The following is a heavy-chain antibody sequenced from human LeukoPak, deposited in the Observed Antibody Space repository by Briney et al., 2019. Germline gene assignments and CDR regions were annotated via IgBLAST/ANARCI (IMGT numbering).Heavy chain of an antibody. CDR3: ARDYYGMDV. V-gene: IGHV3-30*04. J-gene: IGHJ6*04. CDR2: ISYDGSNK. Sequence: PGRSLRLSCAASGFTFSSYAMHWVRQAPGKGLEWVAVISYDGSNKYYADPVKGRFTISRDNSKNTLYLQMNSLRAEDTAVYYCARDYYGMDVWGKGTTVTVSS. CDR1: GFTFSSYA.